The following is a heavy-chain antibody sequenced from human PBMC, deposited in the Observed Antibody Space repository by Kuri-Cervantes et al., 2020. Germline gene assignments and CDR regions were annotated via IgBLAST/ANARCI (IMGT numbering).Heavy chain of an antibody. CDR2: IYHSGNT. D-gene: IGHD1-26*01. CDR3: ARHPAGSSFDY. Sequence: GSLRLSCAVSGGSISSGGYYWSWIRQPPGKGLEWIGTIYHSGNTYYNPSLKSRVTLSVDTSKNQFSLNLSSMTAADTAVYFCARHPAGSSFDYWGQGTLVTVSS. V-gene: IGHV4-39*01. CDR1: GGSISSGGYY. J-gene: IGHJ4*02.